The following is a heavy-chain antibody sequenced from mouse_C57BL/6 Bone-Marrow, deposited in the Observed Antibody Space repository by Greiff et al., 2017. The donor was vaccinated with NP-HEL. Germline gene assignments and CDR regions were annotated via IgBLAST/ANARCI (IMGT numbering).Heavy chain of an antibody. D-gene: IGHD4-1*01. V-gene: IGHV1-78*01. CDR3: AKTGTRDYFDY. J-gene: IGHJ2*01. CDR1: GYTFTDHT. Sequence: VKLQESDAELVKPGASVKISCKVSGYTFTDHTIHWMKQRPEQGLEWIGYIYPRDGSTKYNEKFKGKATLTADKSSSTAYMQLNSLTSEDSAVYFCAKTGTRDYFDYWGQGTTLTVSS. CDR2: IYPRDGST.